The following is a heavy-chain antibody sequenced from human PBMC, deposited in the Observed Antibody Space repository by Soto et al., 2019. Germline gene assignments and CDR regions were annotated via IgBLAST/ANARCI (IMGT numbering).Heavy chain of an antibody. CDR2: ISYDGSNK. CDR3: AKDHSGSYSYYYYGMDV. V-gene: IGHV3-30*18. J-gene: IGHJ6*02. CDR1: GFTFSSYG. D-gene: IGHD1-26*01. Sequence: GGSLRLSCAASGFTFSSYGRHWVRQAPGKGLEWVAVISYDGSNKYYADSVKGRFTISRDNSKNTLYLQMNSLRAEDTAVYYCAKDHSGSYSYYYYGMDVWGQGTTVPSP.